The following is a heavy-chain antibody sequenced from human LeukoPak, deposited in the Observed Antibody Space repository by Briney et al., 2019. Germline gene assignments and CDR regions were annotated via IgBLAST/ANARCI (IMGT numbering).Heavy chain of an antibody. D-gene: IGHD1-26*01. J-gene: IGHJ3*02. CDR2: ISAYNGNT. Sequence: ASVKVSCKASGYTFTSYGFSWVRQAPGQGLEWMGWISAYNGNTHYAQKVQGRVTMTTDTSTSTAYLELRSLRSDDTAVYYCARDRSQSWGGNYYFDASDIWGRGTMVTVSS. CDR3: ARDRSQSWGGNYYFDASDI. V-gene: IGHV1-18*01. CDR1: GYTFTSYG.